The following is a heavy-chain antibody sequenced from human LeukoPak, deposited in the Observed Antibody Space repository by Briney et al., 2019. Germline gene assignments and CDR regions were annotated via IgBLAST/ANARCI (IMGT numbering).Heavy chain of an antibody. CDR2: IRYDGSNK. D-gene: IGHD3-16*01. CDR3: AKDFGPLGYFDY. J-gene: IGHJ4*02. Sequence: GGSLRLSCAASGFTFSSYGMHWVRQAPGKGLEWVAFIRYDGSNKYYADSVKGRFTISRDNSKNTLYLQMNSPRAEDTAVYYCAKDFGPLGYFDYWGQGTLVTVSS. V-gene: IGHV3-30*02. CDR1: GFTFSSYG.